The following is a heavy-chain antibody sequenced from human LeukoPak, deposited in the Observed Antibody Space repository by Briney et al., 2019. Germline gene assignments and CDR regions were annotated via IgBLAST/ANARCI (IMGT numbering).Heavy chain of an antibody. CDR2: ISAYNGNT. CDR3: ARDTWDIVVVPAASIGY. V-gene: IGHV1-18*01. J-gene: IGHJ4*02. CDR1: GYTFTSYG. D-gene: IGHD2-2*01. Sequence: ASVKVSCKASGYTFTSYGISWVRQAPGQGLEWMGWISAYNGNTNYAQKLQGRVTMTTDTSTSTAYMELRSLRSDDTAVYYCARDTWDIVVVPAASIGYWGQGTLVTVSS.